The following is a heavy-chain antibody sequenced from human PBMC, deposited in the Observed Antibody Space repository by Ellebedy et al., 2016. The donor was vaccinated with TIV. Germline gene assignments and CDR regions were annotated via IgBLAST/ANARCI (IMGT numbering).Heavy chain of an antibody. V-gene: IGHV3-30*18. D-gene: IGHD1-26*01. CDR3: AEDRHSGNIDY. CDR2: ISYDGGNK. CDR1: GFTFSSFG. Sequence: PGGSLRLSCAASGFTFSSFGMHWVRQAPGKGLEWVAVISYDGGNKYYVDSVKGRFTISRDNSKNTLYLQMNSLRAEDTAVYYCAEDRHSGNIDYWGQGTLVTVSS. J-gene: IGHJ4*02.